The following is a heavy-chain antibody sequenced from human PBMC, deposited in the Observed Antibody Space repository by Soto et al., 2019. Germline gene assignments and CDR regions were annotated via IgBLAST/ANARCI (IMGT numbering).Heavy chain of an antibody. D-gene: IGHD6-6*01. Sequence: GSLRLSCAASGFTFSSYSMNWVRQAPGKGLEWVSSISSSSSYIYYADSVKGRFTISRDNAKNSLYLQMNSLRAEDTAVYYCARDLDGDFEYSSSFYYYGMDVWGQGTTVTVSS. CDR2: ISSSSSYI. V-gene: IGHV3-21*01. J-gene: IGHJ6*02. CDR3: ARDLDGDFEYSSSFYYYGMDV. CDR1: GFTFSSYS.